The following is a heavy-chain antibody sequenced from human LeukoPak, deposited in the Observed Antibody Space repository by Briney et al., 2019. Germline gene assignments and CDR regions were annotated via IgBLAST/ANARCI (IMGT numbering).Heavy chain of an antibody. CDR2: INHSGST. J-gene: IGHJ4*02. V-gene: IGHV4-34*01. CDR1: GGSLSGYY. CDR3: ARAEHCSSTSCYAVALDY. Sequence: PSETLSLTCAVYGGSLSGYYWSGILQPPGKGLEWIGEINHSGSTNYNPSLKSRVAISVDTSKNQFSLKLSSVTAADTAVYYCARAEHCSSTSCYAVALDYWGQGTLVTVSS. D-gene: IGHD2-2*01.